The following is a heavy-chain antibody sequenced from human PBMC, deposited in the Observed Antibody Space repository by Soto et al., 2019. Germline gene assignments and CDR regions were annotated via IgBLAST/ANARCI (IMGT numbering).Heavy chain of an antibody. CDR2: IGTAGDT. Sequence: GGSLRLSCAASGFTFSSYDMHWVRQATGKGLEWVSAIGTAGDTYYPGSVKGRFTISRENAKNSLYLQMNSLRAGDTAVYYCARGGSSSPFYYYYYMDVWGKGTTVTVSS. V-gene: IGHV3-13*01. D-gene: IGHD6-6*01. CDR1: GFTFSSYD. J-gene: IGHJ6*03. CDR3: ARGGSSSPFYYYYYMDV.